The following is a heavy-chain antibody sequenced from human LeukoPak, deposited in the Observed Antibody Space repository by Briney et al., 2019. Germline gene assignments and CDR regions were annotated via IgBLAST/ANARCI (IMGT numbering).Heavy chain of an antibody. V-gene: IGHV3-48*04. CDR2: ISSSSSTI. D-gene: IGHD3-22*01. Sequence: GGSLRLSCAASGFTFSSYSMNWVRQAPGKGLEWVSYISSSSSTIYYADSVKGRFTISRDNAKNSLYLQMNSLRAEDTAVYYCARVNGPNSGYYYTLDLWGQGTPVTVSS. CDR1: GFTFSSYS. J-gene: IGHJ5*02. CDR3: ARVNGPNSGYYYTLDL.